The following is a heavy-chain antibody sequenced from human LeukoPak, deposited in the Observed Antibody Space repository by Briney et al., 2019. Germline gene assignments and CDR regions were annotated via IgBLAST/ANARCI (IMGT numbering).Heavy chain of an antibody. V-gene: IGHV3-33*08. D-gene: IGHD4-23*01. Sequence: GGSLRLSCAASGFTFSSYGMHWVRQAPGKGLEWVAIIWFDGTKKYYADSVKGRFTISRDNSKNTLYLQMNGLRADDTAVYYCARDMGGGGWYDLWGQGTLVTVSS. CDR1: GFTFSSYG. CDR2: IWFDGTKK. J-gene: IGHJ5*02. CDR3: ARDMGGGGWYDL.